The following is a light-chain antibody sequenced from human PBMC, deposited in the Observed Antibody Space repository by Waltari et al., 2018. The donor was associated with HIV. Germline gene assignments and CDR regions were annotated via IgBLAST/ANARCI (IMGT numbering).Light chain of an antibody. CDR3: QSADSTGTYWV. V-gene: IGLV3-25*03. CDR2: RDK. CDR1: ALPTQY. Sequence: SYELTQPPSASVAPGRTARISCSGDALPTQYVFWYQQRTGHAPVMVIYRDKERPSGIPDRFSGSSAGTTVTLTISGVQAEDEADYYCQSADSTGTYWVFGGGTKLTVL. J-gene: IGLJ3*02.